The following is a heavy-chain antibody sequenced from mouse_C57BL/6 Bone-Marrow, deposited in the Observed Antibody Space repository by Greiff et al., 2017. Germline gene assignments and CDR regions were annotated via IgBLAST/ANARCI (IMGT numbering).Heavy chain of an antibody. CDR3: AREDGYSSWFAY. CDR1: GYTFTSYW. CDR2: IDPSDSYT. V-gene: IGHV1-50*01. J-gene: IGHJ3*01. D-gene: IGHD2-3*01. Sequence: VQLQQPGAELVKPGASVKLSCKASGYTFTSYWMQWVKQRPGQGLEWIGEIDPSDSYTNYNQKFKGKARLTVDTSSSTAYMQLSSLTSEDSAVYYCAREDGYSSWFAYWGQGTLVTVSA.